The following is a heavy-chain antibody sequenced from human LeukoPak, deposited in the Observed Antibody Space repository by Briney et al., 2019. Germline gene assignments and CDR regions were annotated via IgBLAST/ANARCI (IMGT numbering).Heavy chain of an antibody. CDR1: GGSFSSYY. CDR3: ARAGYSGSDFSV. J-gene: IGHJ6*04. CDR2: IYYSGST. D-gene: IGHD5-12*01. Sequence: TSETLSLTCTLSGGSFSSYYWSWIRQPPGKGLEWIGYIYYSGSTNYNPSLKSRVTISVDTSKNQFSLKLSSVTATDTAVYYCARAGYSGSDFSVWGKGSTVTVSS. V-gene: IGHV4-59*01.